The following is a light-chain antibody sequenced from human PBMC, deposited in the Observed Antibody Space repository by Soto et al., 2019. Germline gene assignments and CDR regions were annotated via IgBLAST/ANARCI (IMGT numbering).Light chain of an antibody. Sequence: DIQMTQSPSSVSASVGDRVTITCRASQGIRSYLAWYQQRPGKAPELLIYGASTLRPGGALRFSGSGSGTEFTLTISSLQPEDFATYFCQQLNTFPPFFTFGPGTKVDIK. CDR2: GAS. CDR3: QQLNTFPPFFT. CDR1: QGIRSY. J-gene: IGKJ3*01. V-gene: IGKV1-9*01.